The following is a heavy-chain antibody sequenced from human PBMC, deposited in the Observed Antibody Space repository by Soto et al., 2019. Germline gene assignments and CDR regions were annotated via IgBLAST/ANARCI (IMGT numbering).Heavy chain of an antibody. J-gene: IGHJ6*02. CDR2: TYYRSKWYN. D-gene: IGHD3-3*01. Sequence: SQTLSLPCAISGDSVSSNSAAWNWIRQSPSRGLEWLGRTYYRSKWYNDYAVSVKSRITINPDTSKNQFSLQLNSVTPEDAAVYYCARETGLFGVAIQDYYYGMDVWGQGTTVTVSS. V-gene: IGHV6-1*01. CDR1: GDSVSSNSAA. CDR3: ARETGLFGVAIQDYYYGMDV.